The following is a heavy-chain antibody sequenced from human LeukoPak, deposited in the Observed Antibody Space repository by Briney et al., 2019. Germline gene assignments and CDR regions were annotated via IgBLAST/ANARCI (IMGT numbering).Heavy chain of an antibody. CDR1: GGSISSGSYY. CDR2: IYTSGST. J-gene: IGHJ6*02. V-gene: IGHV4-61*02. Sequence: SETLSLTCTVSGGSISSGSYYWSWIRQPAGKGLEWIGRIYTSGSTNYNPSLKSRVTISVDASKNQFSLKLSSVTAADTAVYYCARGLNYYYGMDVWGQGTTVTVSS. CDR3: ARGLNYYYGMDV.